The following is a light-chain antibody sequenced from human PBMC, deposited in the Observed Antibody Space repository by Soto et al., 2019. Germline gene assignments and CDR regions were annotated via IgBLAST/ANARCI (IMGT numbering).Light chain of an antibody. Sequence: DIQMTQSPSSLSASVGDRVTITCRASQSISSYLNWYQQKRGKAPKLLIYAASSLQSGCPSRFSGSGSGTDSTLTISSLQPEDFATYYCQQSYSTPYTFGQGTKLEIK. J-gene: IGKJ2*01. CDR2: AAS. V-gene: IGKV1-39*01. CDR1: QSISSY. CDR3: QQSYSTPYT.